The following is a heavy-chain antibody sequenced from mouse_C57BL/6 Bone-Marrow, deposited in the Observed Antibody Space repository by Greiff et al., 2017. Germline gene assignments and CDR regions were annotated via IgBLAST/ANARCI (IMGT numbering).Heavy chain of an antibody. J-gene: IGHJ2*01. D-gene: IGHD4-1*01. CDR1: GYSFTSYY. CDR3: ARGRLGLDFDY. V-gene: IGHV1-66*01. Sequence: QVQLQQSGPELVKPGASVKISCKASGYSFTSYYIHWVKQRPGQGLEWIGWIYPGSGNTKYNEKFKGKATLTADTSSSTAYMQLSSLTSEDSAVYYCARGRLGLDFDYWGQGTTLTVSS. CDR2: IYPGSGNT.